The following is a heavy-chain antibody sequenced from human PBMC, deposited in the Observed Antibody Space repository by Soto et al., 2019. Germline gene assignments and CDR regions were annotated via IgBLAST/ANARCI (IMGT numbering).Heavy chain of an antibody. J-gene: IGHJ4*02. CDR1: GGSISSYY. V-gene: IGHV4-59*01. CDR3: ARDRPRYCSGGSCYSV. CDR2: IYYSGST. Sequence: QVQLQESGPGLVKPSETLSLTCTVSGGSISSYYWSWIRQPPGKGLEWIGYIYYSGSTNYNPSLKSQVTISVDTSKNQFSLKLSSVTAADRAVYYCARDRPRYCSGGSCYSVWGQGTLVTVSS. D-gene: IGHD2-15*01.